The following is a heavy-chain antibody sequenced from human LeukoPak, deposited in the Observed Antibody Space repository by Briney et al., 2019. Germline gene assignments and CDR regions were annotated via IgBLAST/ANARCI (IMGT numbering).Heavy chain of an antibody. CDR2: IYHSGGT. Sequence: SETLSLTCVVSDYSISTYYYWGWIRQPPGKGLEWIGSIYHSGGTFYSPSLKSRVTISIDTSKNQFSLKLSSVTAADTAVYYCARHRAAGWFGELLPIDYWGQGTLVTVSS. D-gene: IGHD3-10*01. CDR3: ARHRAAGWFGELLPIDY. V-gene: IGHV4-38-2*01. CDR1: DYSISTYYY. J-gene: IGHJ4*02.